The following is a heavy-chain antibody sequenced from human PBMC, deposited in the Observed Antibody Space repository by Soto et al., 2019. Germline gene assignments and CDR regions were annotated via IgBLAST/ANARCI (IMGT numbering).Heavy chain of an antibody. V-gene: IGHV1-18*01. D-gene: IGHD6-19*01. CDR2: ISAYNGNT. CDR1: DYTFTSYG. J-gene: IGHJ4*01. CDR3: ARDVVSTGSSGWYYYY. Sequence: ASVKVSCKASDYTFTSYGISWVRQAPGQRLEWMGWISAYNGNTKYAQKFQGRVTMTTDTSTSTAYMELRSLRSDDTAVYYCARDVVSTGSSGWYYYYWGPGTLVTVSS.